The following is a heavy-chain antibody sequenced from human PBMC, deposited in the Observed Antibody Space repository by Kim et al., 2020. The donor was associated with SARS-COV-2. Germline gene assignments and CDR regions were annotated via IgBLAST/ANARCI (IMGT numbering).Heavy chain of an antibody. CDR2: TYYRSKWYN. J-gene: IGHJ4*02. CDR1: GDSVSSNSAA. D-gene: IGHD3-10*01. Sequence: SQTLSLTCAISGDSVSSNSAAWNWIRQSPSRGLEWLGRTYYRSKWYNDYAVSVKSRITINPDTSKNQFSLQLNSVTPEDTAVYYCARDQNVTMVRGVDYYFDYWGQGTLVTVSS. CDR3: ARDQNVTMVRGVDYYFDY. V-gene: IGHV6-1*01.